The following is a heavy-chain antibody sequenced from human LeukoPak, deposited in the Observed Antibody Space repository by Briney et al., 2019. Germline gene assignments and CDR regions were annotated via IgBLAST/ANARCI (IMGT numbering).Heavy chain of an antibody. CDR1: GCTFTSYD. CDR3: AREGTMVRGVTSANYFDY. J-gene: IGHJ4*02. D-gene: IGHD3-10*01. V-gene: IGHV1-8*01. Sequence: ASVKVSCKASGCTFTSYDINWVRQATGQGLEWMGWMNPNSGNTGYAQKFQGRVTMTRNTSISTAYMELSSLRSEDTAVYYCAREGTMVRGVTSANYFDYWGQGTLVTVSS. CDR2: MNPNSGNT.